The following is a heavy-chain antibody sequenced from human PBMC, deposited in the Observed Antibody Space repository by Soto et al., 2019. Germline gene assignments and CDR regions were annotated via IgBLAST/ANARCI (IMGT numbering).Heavy chain of an antibody. CDR2: IKQDGSEK. D-gene: IGHD4-17*01. CDR1: GLTLSTSS. J-gene: IGHJ6*03. CDR3: ARPPPRDYGDYGPFYYMDV. V-gene: IGHV3-7*01. Sequence: GGSLRLSCAASGLTLSTSSMNWVRQAPGKGLEWVANIKQDGSEKYYVDSVKGRFTISRDNAKNSLYLQMNSLRAEDTAVYYCARPPPRDYGDYGPFYYMDVWGKGTTVTVSS.